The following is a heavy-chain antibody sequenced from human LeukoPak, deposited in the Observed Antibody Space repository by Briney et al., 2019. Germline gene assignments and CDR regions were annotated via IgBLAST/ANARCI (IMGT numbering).Heavy chain of an antibody. CDR1: GFTFSSYW. CDR2: IKQDGSEK. D-gene: IGHD3-22*01. CDR3: ARVTYYYDSSGYRYPPDAFDI. V-gene: IGHV3-7*01. J-gene: IGHJ3*02. Sequence: GGSLRLSCAASGFTFSSYWMSWVRQAPGKGLEWVANIKQDGSEKYYVDSVKGRFTISRDNAKNSLYLQMNSLRAEDTAVYYCARVTYYYDSSGYRYPPDAFDIWGQGTMVTVSS.